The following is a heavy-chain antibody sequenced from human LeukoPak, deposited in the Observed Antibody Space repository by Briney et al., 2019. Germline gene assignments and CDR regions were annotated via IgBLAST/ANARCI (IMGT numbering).Heavy chain of an antibody. J-gene: IGHJ5*02. D-gene: IGHD1-26*01. CDR3: ARLLSYRDNWFDP. CDR1: GGSISSSSYY. CDR2: IYYSGGT. Sequence: SETLSLTCTVSGGSISSSSYYWGWIRQPPGKGLEWIGSIYYSGGTYYNPSLKSRVTISVDTSKNQFSLKLSSVTAADTAVYYCARLLSYRDNWFDPWGQGTLVTVSS. V-gene: IGHV4-39*01.